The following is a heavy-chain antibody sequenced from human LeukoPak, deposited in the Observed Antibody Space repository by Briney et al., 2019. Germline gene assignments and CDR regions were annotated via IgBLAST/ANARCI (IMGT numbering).Heavy chain of an antibody. CDR2: INPDSGDT. CDR1: GYTFSDYY. V-gene: IGHV1-2*04. Sequence: ASVKDSCKASGYTFSDYYIHWVRQAPGQGLEWMGWINPDSGDTNYEQKFQDWVTMTRDTSVNTVYMELSSLKSDGTAVYYCARVGYYYGAGSHFKALDSWGQGTLVIVSS. J-gene: IGHJ4*02. D-gene: IGHD3-10*01. CDR3: ARVGYYYGAGSHFKALDS.